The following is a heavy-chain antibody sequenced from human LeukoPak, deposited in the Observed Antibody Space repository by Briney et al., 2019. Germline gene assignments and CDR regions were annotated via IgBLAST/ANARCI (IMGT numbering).Heavy chain of an antibody. CDR2: ISWNSGSI. D-gene: IGHD2-2*03. J-gene: IGHJ4*02. V-gene: IGHV3-9*01. Sequence: GRSLRLSCAASGFTFDDYAMHWVRQAPGKGLEWVSGISWNSGSIGCADSVKGRFTISRDNAKNSLYLQMNSLRAEDTALYYCAKDLLSFGYCSSTSCSTLFDYWGQGTLVTVSS. CDR3: AKDLLSFGYCSSTSCSTLFDY. CDR1: GFTFDDYA.